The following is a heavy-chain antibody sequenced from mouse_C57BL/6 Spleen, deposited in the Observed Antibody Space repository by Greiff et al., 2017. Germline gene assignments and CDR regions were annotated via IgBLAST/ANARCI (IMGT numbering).Heavy chain of an antibody. D-gene: IGHD1-1*01. CDR3: AREGPYYYGSRNYFDY. J-gene: IGHJ2*01. V-gene: IGHV1-22*01. Sequence: EVQRVESGPELVKPGASVKMSCKASGYTFTDYNMHWVKQSHGKSLEWIGYINPNNGGTSYNQKFKGKATLTVNKSSSTAYMELRRLTSEDSAVYYCAREGPYYYGSRNYFDYWGQGTTRAVSS. CDR2: INPNNGGT. CDR1: GYTFTDYN.